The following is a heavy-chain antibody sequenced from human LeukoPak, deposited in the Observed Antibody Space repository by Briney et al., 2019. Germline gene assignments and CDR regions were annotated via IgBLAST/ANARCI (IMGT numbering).Heavy chain of an antibody. CDR1: CYSISSAYY. CDR3: TCDPNWVFDN. Sequence: LSETLSLTCAVSCYSISSAYYWGWIRQPPGKGLEWIGSIYHGGTTYYNSSLKSRVTISVDTSRNQFSLKLSSVTAADTAMYYCTCDPNWVFDNWGQGTLVTVSS. CDR2: IYHGGTT. J-gene: IGHJ4*02. V-gene: IGHV4-38-2*01. D-gene: IGHD2-21*02.